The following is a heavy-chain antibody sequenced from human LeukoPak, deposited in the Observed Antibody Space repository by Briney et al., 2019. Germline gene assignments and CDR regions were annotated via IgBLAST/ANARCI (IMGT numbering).Heavy chain of an antibody. Sequence: SSETLSHTRTHPGGSISSYYWSWIRQPARKGLEWIGRVYTSGSTNYNPSLKSRVTMSVDTSKNQISLKVNSVTAADTAVYYCARESYSTSYLFDFWGQGTLVTVSS. CDR2: VYTSGST. J-gene: IGHJ4*02. CDR1: GGSISSYY. CDR3: ARESYSTSYLFDF. V-gene: IGHV4-4*07. D-gene: IGHD6-6*01.